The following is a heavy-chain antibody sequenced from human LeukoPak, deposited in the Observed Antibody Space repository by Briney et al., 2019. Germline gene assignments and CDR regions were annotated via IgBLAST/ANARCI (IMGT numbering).Heavy chain of an antibody. D-gene: IGHD1-26*01. Sequence: GRSLRLSCAASGFTFDDYAMHWVRQAPGKGLEWVSGISWNSGSIGYADSVKGRFTISRDNAKNSLYLQMNSLRAEDTAVYYCARRRGSYSSDYWGQGTLVTVSS. J-gene: IGHJ4*02. V-gene: IGHV3-9*01. CDR1: GFTFDDYA. CDR2: ISWNSGSI. CDR3: ARRRGSYSSDY.